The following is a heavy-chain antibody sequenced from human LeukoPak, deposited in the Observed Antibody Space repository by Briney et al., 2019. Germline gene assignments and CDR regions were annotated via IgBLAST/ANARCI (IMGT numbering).Heavy chain of an antibody. CDR3: ARDTYGSRSFLVDD. Sequence: GGSLRLSCAASGFTFSSYAMHWVRQAPGKGLERVAVISYGGTKKYYADSVRGRFTISRDNSKNTLYLQMNSLRAEDTAVYYCARDTYGSRSFLVDDWGQGTLVTVSS. CDR2: ISYGGTKK. CDR1: GFTFSSYA. D-gene: IGHD3-10*01. V-gene: IGHV3-30*01. J-gene: IGHJ4*02.